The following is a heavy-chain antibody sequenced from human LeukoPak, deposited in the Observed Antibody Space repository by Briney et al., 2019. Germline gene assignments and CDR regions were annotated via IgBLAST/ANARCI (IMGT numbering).Heavy chain of an antibody. CDR3: ARDGVDIVVVPAAMNWFDP. V-gene: IGHV1-2*06. Sequence: EASVKVSCKASGYTFTGYYMHWVRQAPGQGLEWMGRINPNSGGTNYAQKFQGRVTMTRDTSVSTAYMELSRLRSGDTAVYYCARDGVDIVVVPAAMNWFDPWGQGTLVTVSS. CDR1: GYTFTGYY. CDR2: INPNSGGT. J-gene: IGHJ5*02. D-gene: IGHD2-2*01.